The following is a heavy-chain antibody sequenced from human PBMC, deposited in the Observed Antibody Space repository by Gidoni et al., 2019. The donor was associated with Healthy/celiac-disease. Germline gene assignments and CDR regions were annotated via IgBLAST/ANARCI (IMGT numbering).Heavy chain of an antibody. CDR1: GYTLTSYG. Sequence: QVQLVQSGAELKKPGASVKVSCKASGYTLTSYGIRWVRQAPGHGLEWMGWISAYNGNTNYAQKLQGRVTMTTDTSTSTAYMELRSLRSDDTAVYYCARGEWDYYGSGSYNNWFDPWGQGTLVTVSS. CDR2: ISAYNGNT. D-gene: IGHD3-10*01. CDR3: ARGEWDYYGSGSYNNWFDP. J-gene: IGHJ5*02. V-gene: IGHV1-18*01.